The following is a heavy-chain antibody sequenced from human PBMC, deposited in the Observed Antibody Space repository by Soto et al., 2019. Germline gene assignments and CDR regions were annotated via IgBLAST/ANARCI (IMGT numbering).Heavy chain of an antibody. CDR3: ASPRNPKMVRGVIIPYYYYGMDV. CDR2: INPSGGST. V-gene: IGHV1-46*01. Sequence: QVQLVQSGAEVKKPGASVKVSCKASGYTFTSYYMHWVRQAPGQGLEWMGIINPSGGSTSYAQKFQGRVTMTRDTSTSTVYMELSILRSEDTAVYYCASPRNPKMVRGVIIPYYYYGMDVWGQGTTVTVSS. J-gene: IGHJ6*02. CDR1: GYTFTSYY. D-gene: IGHD3-10*01.